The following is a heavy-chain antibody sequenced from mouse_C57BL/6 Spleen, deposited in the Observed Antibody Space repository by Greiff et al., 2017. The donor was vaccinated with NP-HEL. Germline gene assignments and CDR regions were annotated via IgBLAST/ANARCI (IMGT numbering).Heavy chain of an antibody. V-gene: IGHV14-2*01. Sequence: EVQLQQSGAELVKPGASVKLSCTASGFNIKDYYMHWVKQRTEQGLEWIGRIDPEDGETKYAPKFQGKATITADTSSNTADLQLSSLTSEDTAVYYCAESYYSNYDPFAYGGQGTLVTVSA. CDR3: AESYYSNYDPFAY. D-gene: IGHD2-5*01. CDR2: IDPEDGET. CDR1: GFNIKDYY. J-gene: IGHJ3*01.